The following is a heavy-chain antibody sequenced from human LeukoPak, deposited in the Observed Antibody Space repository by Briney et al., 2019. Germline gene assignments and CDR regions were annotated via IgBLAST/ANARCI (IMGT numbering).Heavy chain of an antibody. Sequence: SETLSLTCTVSGGSISSYYWSWIRQPPGKGLEWIGYIYYSGSTNYNPSLKSRVTISVDTSKNQFSLKLSSVTAADTAVYYCARAGHDYGDYHGKNWFDPWGQGTLVTVSS. D-gene: IGHD4-17*01. CDR3: ARAGHDYGDYHGKNWFDP. CDR1: GGSISSYY. CDR2: IYYSGST. J-gene: IGHJ5*02. V-gene: IGHV4-59*01.